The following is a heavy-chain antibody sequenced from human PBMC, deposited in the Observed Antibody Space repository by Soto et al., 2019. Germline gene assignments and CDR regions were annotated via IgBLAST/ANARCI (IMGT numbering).Heavy chain of an antibody. D-gene: IGHD5-18*01. Sequence: EVQLLESGGALEQPGGSLRLSCVASGFTFSAYAMCWVRQPPGKGLEWVSSIGVSDGTTYYADSVKGRFTISRDNSENTVYLQMNCLRAEDTAVSYCVNDIPAWRQVWGYDYWGQGALVTVSS. V-gene: IGHV3-23*01. J-gene: IGHJ4*02. CDR1: GFTFSAYA. CDR2: IGVSDGTT. CDR3: VNDIPAWRQVWGYDY.